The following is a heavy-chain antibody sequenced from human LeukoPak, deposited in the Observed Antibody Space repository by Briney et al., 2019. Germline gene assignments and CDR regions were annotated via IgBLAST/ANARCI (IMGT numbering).Heavy chain of an antibody. V-gene: IGHV1-46*03. CDR1: GYTFTGYY. CDR3: TRGIECSSTSCYSDAFDI. Sequence: ASVKVSCKASGYTFTGYYMHWVRQAPGQGLEWMGIINPSGGSTSYAQKFQGRVTMTRDTSTSTVYMELSSLRSEDTAVYYCTRGIECSSTSCYSDAFDIWGQGTMVTVSS. J-gene: IGHJ3*02. CDR2: INPSGGST. D-gene: IGHD2-2*01.